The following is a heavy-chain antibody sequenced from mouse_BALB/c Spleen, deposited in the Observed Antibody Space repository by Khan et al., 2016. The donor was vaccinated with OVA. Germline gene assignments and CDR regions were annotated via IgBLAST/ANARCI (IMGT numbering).Heavy chain of an antibody. J-gene: IGHJ2*01. CDR2: INPSTGYT. CDR1: GYTFINYW. CDR3: ARRGLRWDFAY. Sequence: QVQLQQSGAELAKPGASVKMSCKASGYTFINYWILWVKQRPGQGLEWIGYINPSTGYTEYNQNFKDKVTLTGDKSSSTAYMQLSSLTSEDSTVYYCARRGLRWDFAYWGQGTTLTVSS. D-gene: IGHD1-1*01. V-gene: IGHV1-7*01.